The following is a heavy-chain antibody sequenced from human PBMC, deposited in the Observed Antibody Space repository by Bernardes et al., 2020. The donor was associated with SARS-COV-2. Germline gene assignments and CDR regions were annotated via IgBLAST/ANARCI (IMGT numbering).Heavy chain of an antibody. CDR2: ISYDGSNK. D-gene: IGHD3-3*01. CDR3: ARDFGHRTLEWLLPAPQYYFDY. CDR1: GFTFSSYA. Sequence: GGSLRLSCAASGFTFSSYAMHWVRQAPGKGLEWVAVISYDGSNKYYADSVKGRFTISRDNSKNTLYLQMNSLRAEDTAVYYCARDFGHRTLEWLLPAPQYYFDYWGQGTLVTVSS. J-gene: IGHJ4*02. V-gene: IGHV3-30-3*01.